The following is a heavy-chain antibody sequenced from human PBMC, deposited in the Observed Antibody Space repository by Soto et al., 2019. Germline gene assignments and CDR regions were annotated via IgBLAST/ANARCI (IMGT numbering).Heavy chain of an antibody. J-gene: IGHJ4*02. V-gene: IGHV1-69*13. D-gene: IGHD6-13*01. CDR1: GGTFSSYA. CDR3: AREGFGTPPH. Sequence: SVKVSCKVSGGTFSSYAISWVRQAPGQGLEWMGGIIPIFGTANYAQKFQGRVTTTADESTSTAYMELSSLRSEDTAVYYCAREGFGTPPHWGQGTLATVSS. CDR2: IIPIFGTA.